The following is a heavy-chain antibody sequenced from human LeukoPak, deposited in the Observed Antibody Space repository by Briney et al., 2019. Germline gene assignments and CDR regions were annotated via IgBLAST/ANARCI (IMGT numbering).Heavy chain of an antibody. D-gene: IGHD3-22*01. V-gene: IGHV3-23*01. CDR2: ISGSGGTT. CDR3: AREYYYYNSGYYFDS. CDR1: GFTFSSYA. J-gene: IGHJ4*02. Sequence: GGSLRLSCAVSGFTFSSYAMSWVRQAPGKGLGWVSTISGSGGTTYYADSVKGRFTISRDNSKNTLYLQMNSLRAEDTAVYYCAREYYYYNSGYYFDSWGQGTLVTVSS.